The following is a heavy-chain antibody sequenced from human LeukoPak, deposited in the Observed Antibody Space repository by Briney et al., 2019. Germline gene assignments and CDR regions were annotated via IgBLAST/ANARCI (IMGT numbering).Heavy chain of an antibody. CDR2: ISGNSGNT. V-gene: IGHV3-23*01. CDR3: GRAGPVTKDHFMDV. CDR1: GFTFSSYA. D-gene: IGHD2-2*01. Sequence: GGSLRLSCAASGFTFSSYAMSWVRQAPGMGLEWVSAISGNSGNTHYADSVKGRFTISRDNAKNSLFLQMNSLSAEDTAVYYCGRAGPVTKDHFMDVWGKGTTVTVSS. J-gene: IGHJ6*03.